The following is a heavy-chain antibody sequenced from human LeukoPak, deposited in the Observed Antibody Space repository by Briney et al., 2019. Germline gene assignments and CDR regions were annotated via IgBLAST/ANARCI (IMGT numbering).Heavy chain of an antibody. CDR3: ARDFYRSGWTRFDS. V-gene: IGHV4-30-4*01. D-gene: IGHD6-19*01. CDR2: IYYTGST. CDR1: GGSISSGDYY. Sequence: SETLSLTCTVSGGSISSGDYYWSWIRQPPGKGLEWIGYIYYTGSTYYNPSLKSRVTISVDTSKNQFSLKLTSVTAADTAVYYCARDFYRSGWTRFDSWGQGTLVAVSP. J-gene: IGHJ4*02.